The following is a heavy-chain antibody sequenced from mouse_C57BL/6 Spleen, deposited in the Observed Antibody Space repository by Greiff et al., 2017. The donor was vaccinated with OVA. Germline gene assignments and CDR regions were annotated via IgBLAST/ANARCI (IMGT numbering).Heavy chain of an antibody. V-gene: IGHV5-17*01. Sequence: EVNVVESGGGLVKPGGSLKLSCAASGFTFSDYGMHWVRQAPEKGLEWVAYISSGSSTIYYADTVKGRFTISRDNAKNTLFLQMTSLRSEDTAMYYCARPRYYGSSSFAYWGQGTLVTVSA. CDR2: ISSGSSTI. CDR3: ARPRYYGSSSFAY. CDR1: GFTFSDYG. D-gene: IGHD1-1*01. J-gene: IGHJ3*01.